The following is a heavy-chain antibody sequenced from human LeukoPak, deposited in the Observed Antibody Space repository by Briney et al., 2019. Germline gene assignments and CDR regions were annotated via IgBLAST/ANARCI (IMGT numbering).Heavy chain of an antibody. V-gene: IGHV7-4-1*02. Sequence: ASVKVSCEASGYPFSSYAMNWVRQATGQGLEWMGWINTNTGNPTYDQGFTGRFVFSLDTSVSTAYLQISSLKAEDTAVYYCARVRSTDFDYWGQGTLVTVSS. CDR3: ARVRSTDFDY. D-gene: IGHD5/OR15-5a*01. J-gene: IGHJ4*02. CDR2: INTNTGNP. CDR1: GYPFSSYA.